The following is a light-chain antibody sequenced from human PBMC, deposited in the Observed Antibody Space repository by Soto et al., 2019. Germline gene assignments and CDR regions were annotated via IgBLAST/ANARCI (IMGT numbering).Light chain of an antibody. CDR1: QTISSW. CDR2: KAS. V-gene: IGKV1-5*03. Sequence: DIQMTQSPSTLSGSVGDRVTITCRASQTISSWLAWCQQKPGKAPKLLIYKASTLKSGVPSRFSGSGSGTEFTLTISSLQPDDFATYYCQHYNCYSEAFGQGTKVDIK. CDR3: QHYNCYSEA. J-gene: IGKJ1*01.